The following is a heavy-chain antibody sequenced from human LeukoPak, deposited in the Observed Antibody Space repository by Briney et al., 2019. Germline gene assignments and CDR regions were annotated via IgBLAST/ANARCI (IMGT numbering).Heavy chain of an antibody. J-gene: IGHJ6*03. Sequence: SGKVSCKASGGTFSSYAISWVRQAPGQGLEWMGGIIPIFGTANYAQKFQGRVTITADESMSTAYMELSSLRSEDTAVYYCAGVHSGSYYSSIDYYYYYYMDVWGKGTTVTVSS. CDR3: AGVHSGSYYSSIDYYYYYYMDV. CDR2: IIPIFGTA. CDR1: GGTFSSYA. V-gene: IGHV1-69*01. D-gene: IGHD3-10*01.